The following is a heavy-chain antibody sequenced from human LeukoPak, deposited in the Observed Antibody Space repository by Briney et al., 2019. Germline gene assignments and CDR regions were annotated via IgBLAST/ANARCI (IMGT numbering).Heavy chain of an antibody. CDR2: IRGSRTYM. CDR3: ARGGCSSTSCYYGGYGAWFDP. D-gene: IGHD2-2*01. Sequence: GGSLRLSCVASGFTFSSYSMNWVRQAPGKGLEWVSSIRGSRTYMYYADSVKGRFTISRDSAKNSLYLQMNSLTADDTAVYYCARGGCSSTSCYYGGYGAWFDPWGQGTLVTVSS. J-gene: IGHJ5*02. CDR1: GFTFSSYS. V-gene: IGHV3-21*01.